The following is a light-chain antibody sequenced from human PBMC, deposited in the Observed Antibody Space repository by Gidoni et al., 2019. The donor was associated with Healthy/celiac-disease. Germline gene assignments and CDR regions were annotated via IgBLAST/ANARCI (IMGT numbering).Light chain of an antibody. Sequence: FMLTQPHPVSESPGKTVTISCTRSSGSIASNYVQWYRQRPGSAPTTVIYEDNQRPSGVPDRFSGSIDSSSNSASLTISGLKTEDEADYYCQSYDSRSAVFGGGTQLTVL. V-gene: IGLV6-57*03. CDR2: EDN. J-gene: IGLJ7*01. CDR3: QSYDSRSAV. CDR1: SGSIASNY.